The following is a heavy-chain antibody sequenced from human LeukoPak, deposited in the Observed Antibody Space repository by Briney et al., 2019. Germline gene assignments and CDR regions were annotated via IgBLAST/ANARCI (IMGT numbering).Heavy chain of an antibody. Sequence: GGSLRLSCAASGFTFSSYSMNWVRQAPGKGLEWVSSISSTGSYIYYADSVKGRFIVSRDNAKNSLYLQMNSLRGEDTAVYYCARDPLIAVAGALDYWGQGTLVTVSS. V-gene: IGHV3-21*01. CDR1: GFTFSSYS. CDR2: ISSTGSYI. J-gene: IGHJ4*02. D-gene: IGHD6-19*01. CDR3: ARDPLIAVAGALDY.